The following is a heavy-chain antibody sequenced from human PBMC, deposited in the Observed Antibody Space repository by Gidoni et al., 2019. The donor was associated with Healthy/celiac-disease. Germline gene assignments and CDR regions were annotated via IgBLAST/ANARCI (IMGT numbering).Heavy chain of an antibody. D-gene: IGHD3-3*01. CDR2: ISGSGGST. CDR3: ATSYYDFWSGYYSPDLFDY. Sequence: EVQLLESGGGLVQPGGSLRLSCAASGFTFSSYAMSWVRQAPGKGLEWGSAISGSGGSTYYADSVKGRFTISRDNSKNTLYLQMNSLRSEDTAVYYCATSYYDFWSGYYSPDLFDYWGQGTLVTVSS. V-gene: IGHV3-23*01. CDR1: GFTFSSYA. J-gene: IGHJ4*02.